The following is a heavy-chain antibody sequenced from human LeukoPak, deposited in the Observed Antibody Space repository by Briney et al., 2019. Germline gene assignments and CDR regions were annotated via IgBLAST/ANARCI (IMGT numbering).Heavy chain of an antibody. J-gene: IGHJ4*01. D-gene: IGHD1-7*01. CDR3: ASGRELELPWQ. V-gene: IGHV4-34*01. Sequence: SETLSLTCAVSGDSSNIYYWSWIRQSPGKGLEGIAEINHTGSTDYNPSLKSRVTISVDTSKNQFSLKLASVTAADTAVYYCASGRELELPWQWGHGTLVTVSS. CDR1: GDSSNIYY. CDR2: INHTGST.